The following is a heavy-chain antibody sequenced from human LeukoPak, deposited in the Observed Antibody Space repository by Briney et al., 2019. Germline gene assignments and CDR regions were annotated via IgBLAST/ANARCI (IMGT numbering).Heavy chain of an antibody. CDR3: TTASYYYDSSGYLLGFDY. V-gene: IGHV3-49*03. CDR2: IRSKAYGGTT. Sequence: GGSLRLSCTDSGFTFGDYAMSWFRQAPGKGLEWVGFIRSKAYGGTTEYAASVKGRFTVSRDDSKSIAYLQMNSLKTEDTAVYYCTTASYYYDSSGYLLGFDYWGQGTLVTVSS. J-gene: IGHJ4*02. D-gene: IGHD3-22*01. CDR1: GFTFGDYA.